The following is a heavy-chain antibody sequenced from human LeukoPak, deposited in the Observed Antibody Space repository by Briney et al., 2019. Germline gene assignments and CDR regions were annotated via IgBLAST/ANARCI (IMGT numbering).Heavy chain of an antibody. CDR3: ARHRGSMVRGVISWFDP. Sequence: PSETLSLTCTVSGGSISSSSYYWGWIRQPPGKGLEWIGSIFYSGSTYYNPSLKSRVTISVDTSKNQLSLKLSSVTAADTAVYYCARHRGSMVRGVISWFDPWGQGTLVTVSS. CDR1: GGSISSSSYY. D-gene: IGHD3-10*01. V-gene: IGHV4-39*01. J-gene: IGHJ5*02. CDR2: IFYSGST.